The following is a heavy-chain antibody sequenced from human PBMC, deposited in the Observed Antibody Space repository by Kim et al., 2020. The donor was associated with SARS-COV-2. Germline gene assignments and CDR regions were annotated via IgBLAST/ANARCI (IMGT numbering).Heavy chain of an antibody. CDR1: GFTVSDNY. CDR3: ARRNTQNWSHDY. V-gene: IGHV3-53*01. J-gene: IGHJ4*02. D-gene: IGHD1-1*01. Sequence: GGSLRLSCAASGFTVSDNYMSWVRQAPGKGLEWVSVLYRGGNTYYADSVKGRFTFSRDNSKNTLYLQMNSLKTEDTAVYLFARRNTQNWSHDYWGQGTLV. CDR2: LYRGGNT.